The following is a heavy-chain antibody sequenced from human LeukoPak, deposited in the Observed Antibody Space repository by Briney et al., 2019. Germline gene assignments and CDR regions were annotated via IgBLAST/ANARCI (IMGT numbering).Heavy chain of an antibody. CDR3: ARAHCSSTDCPPDY. D-gene: IGHD2-2*01. J-gene: IGHJ4*02. Sequence: GGSQRLSCAASAFTINSFAMHWVRLAPGKGLEWVAAISYDGENTFYADSVKGRFTISRDNSKNTLHLQMDNLRAEDTAVFCCARAHCSSTDCPPDYWGQGTLVTVSS. CDR2: ISYDGENT. V-gene: IGHV3-30*08. CDR1: AFTINSFA.